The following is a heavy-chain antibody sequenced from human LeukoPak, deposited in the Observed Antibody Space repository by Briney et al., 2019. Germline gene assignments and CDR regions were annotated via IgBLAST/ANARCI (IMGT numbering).Heavy chain of an antibody. Sequence: GGSLRLSCAASGFTFSSYGMHWVRPAPGKGLEWVAVIWYDGSNKYYADSVKGRFTISRDNSKNTLYLQMNSLRAEDTAVYYCARERVGATSLDIWGQGTMVTVSS. CDR3: ARERVGATSLDI. V-gene: IGHV3-33*01. CDR1: GFTFSSYG. D-gene: IGHD1-26*01. CDR2: IWYDGSNK. J-gene: IGHJ3*02.